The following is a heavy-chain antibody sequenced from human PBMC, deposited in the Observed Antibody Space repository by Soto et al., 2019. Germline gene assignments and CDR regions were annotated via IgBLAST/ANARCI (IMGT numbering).Heavy chain of an antibody. Sequence: QVQLVQSGAEVKKPGSSVKVSCKASGGTFSSYTISWVRQAPGQGLEWMGRIIPILGIANYAQKFQGRVTITADKSTSTAYVELSSLRSEDTAVYYCAARSGSYFYFDYWGQGTLVTVSS. D-gene: IGHD3-10*01. J-gene: IGHJ4*02. CDR1: GGTFSSYT. V-gene: IGHV1-69*02. CDR2: IIPILGIA. CDR3: AARSGSYFYFDY.